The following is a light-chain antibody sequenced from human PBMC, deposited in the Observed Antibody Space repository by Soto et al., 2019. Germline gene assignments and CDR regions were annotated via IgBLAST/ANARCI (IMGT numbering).Light chain of an antibody. CDR2: DVS. Sequence: QSVLTQPPSASGSPGQSVTIACTGTSSDVGYYNYVSWYQQPPGKAPKLLIYDVSKRPSGVPDRFSGSKSGNTASLTASGLQAEDAGDYYCSSYAGRNYPYVFGTGTKVTV. CDR1: SSDVGYYNY. J-gene: IGLJ1*01. V-gene: IGLV2-8*01. CDR3: SSYAGRNYPYV.